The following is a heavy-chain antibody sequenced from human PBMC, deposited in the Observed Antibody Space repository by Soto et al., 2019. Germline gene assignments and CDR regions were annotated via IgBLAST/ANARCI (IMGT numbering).Heavy chain of an antibody. J-gene: IGHJ6*03. D-gene: IGHD5-12*01. Sequence: QVQLQQWGAGLLKPSEPLSLTCAVYGGSFSGYYWSWIRQPPGKGLEWIGEINHSGSTNYNPSLKSRVTISVGTAKNQFSLKLRCVTDADTAVYYCARASGYSGYWTDYYIDGWGKGPTVTVSS. CDR3: ARASGYSGYWTDYYIDG. CDR2: INHSGST. CDR1: GGSFSGYY. V-gene: IGHV4-34*01.